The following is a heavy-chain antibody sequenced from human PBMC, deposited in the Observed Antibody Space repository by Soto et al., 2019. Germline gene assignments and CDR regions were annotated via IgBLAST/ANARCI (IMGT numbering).Heavy chain of an antibody. V-gene: IGHV1-69*13. Sequence: ASVKVSCKASGGTFSSYAISWVRQAPGQGLEWMGGIIPIFGTANYAQKFQGRVTITADESTSTAYMELSSLRSEDTAVYYCAGSLHLGYCSNTSCPFDYWGQGTLVTVSS. J-gene: IGHJ4*02. CDR1: GGTFSSYA. CDR2: IIPIFGTA. D-gene: IGHD2-2*01. CDR3: AGSLHLGYCSNTSCPFDY.